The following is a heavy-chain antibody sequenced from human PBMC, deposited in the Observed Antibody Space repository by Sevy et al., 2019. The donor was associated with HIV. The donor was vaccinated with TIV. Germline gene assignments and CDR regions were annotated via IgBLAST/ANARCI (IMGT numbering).Heavy chain of an antibody. CDR1: GFTFSSYG. J-gene: IGHJ4*02. Sequence: GGSLRLSCAASGFTFSSYGMHWVRQAPGKGLEWVAVISYDGSNKYYADSVKGRFTISRDNRKNTLYLQMNSLRAEDTAVYYCAKGRWFGESALDYWGQGTLVTVSS. CDR3: AKGRWFGESALDY. D-gene: IGHD3-10*01. CDR2: ISYDGSNK. V-gene: IGHV3-30*18.